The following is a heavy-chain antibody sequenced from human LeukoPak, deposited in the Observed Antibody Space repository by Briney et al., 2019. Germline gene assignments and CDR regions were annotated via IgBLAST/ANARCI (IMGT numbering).Heavy chain of an antibody. J-gene: IGHJ3*02. D-gene: IGHD3-22*01. CDR3: ARDHTYYYDSSGYYFWGDAFDI. CDR2: IYYSGST. V-gene: IGHV4-39*07. Sequence: SETLSLTCTVSGGSISSSSYYWGWIRQPPGKGLEWIGSIYYSGSTYYNPSLKSRVTISVDTSKNQFSLKLSSVTAADTAVYYCARDHTYYYDSSGYYFWGDAFDIWGQGTMVTVSS. CDR1: GGSISSSSYY.